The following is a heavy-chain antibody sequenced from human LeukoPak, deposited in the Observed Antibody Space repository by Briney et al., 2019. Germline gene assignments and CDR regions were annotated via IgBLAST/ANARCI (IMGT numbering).Heavy chain of an antibody. CDR3: AKDRTVGASYWYFDL. CDR1: GFTFNKYA. CDR2: VSYAGSTE. J-gene: IGHJ2*01. Sequence: GRSLRLSCAASGFTFNKYAMHWVRQAPGKGLEWVAVVSYAGSTEYYVDSVKGRFTISRDNSKNTVFLHMNTLRAEDTAIYYCAKDRTVGASYWYFDLWGRGTLVTVSS. V-gene: IGHV3-30-3*01. D-gene: IGHD1-26*01.